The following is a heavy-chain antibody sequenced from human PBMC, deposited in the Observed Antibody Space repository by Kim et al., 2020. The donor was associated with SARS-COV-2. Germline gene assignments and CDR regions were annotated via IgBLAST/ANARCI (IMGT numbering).Heavy chain of an antibody. D-gene: IGHD6-13*01. CDR3: AKGSGAAVSWYFDL. Sequence: DSVKGRFTISGDNAKNSLYLQMNSLRPEDTALYYCAKGSGAAVSWYFDLWGRGTLVTVSS. V-gene: IGHV3-9*01. J-gene: IGHJ2*01.